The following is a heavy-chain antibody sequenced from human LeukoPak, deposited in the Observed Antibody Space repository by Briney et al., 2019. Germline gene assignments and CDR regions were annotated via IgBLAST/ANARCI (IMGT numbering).Heavy chain of an antibody. V-gene: IGHV3-30*18. CDR2: ISYDGSNK. D-gene: IGHD3-22*01. CDR1: GFTFSSYG. CDR3: AKLATSGYPDY. J-gene: IGHJ4*02. Sequence: SGRSLRLSCAASGFTFSSYGMHWVRQAPGKGLEWVAVISYDGSNKYYADSVKGRFTISRDNSKNTLYLQMNSLRAEDTAVCYCAKLATSGYPDYWGQGTLVTVSS.